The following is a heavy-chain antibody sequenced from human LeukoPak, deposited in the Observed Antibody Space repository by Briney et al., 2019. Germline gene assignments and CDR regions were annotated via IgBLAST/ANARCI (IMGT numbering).Heavy chain of an antibody. Sequence: ASETLSLTCNVSGGSISNSDYYWSWIRQPPGKGLEWIGYIYYSGSTYYNPSLKSRITISVDTSKNQFSLKLSSVTAADTAVYYCARDRWSGSYSGLDAFDIWGQGTMVTVSS. CDR2: IYYSGST. J-gene: IGHJ3*02. CDR3: ARDRWSGSYSGLDAFDI. CDR1: GGSISNSDYY. V-gene: IGHV4-30-4*08. D-gene: IGHD1-26*01.